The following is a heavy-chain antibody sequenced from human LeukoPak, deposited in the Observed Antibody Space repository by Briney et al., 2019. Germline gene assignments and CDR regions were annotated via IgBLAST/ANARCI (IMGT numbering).Heavy chain of an antibody. V-gene: IGHV3-23*01. J-gene: IGHJ4*02. CDR2: ISGSGDNA. CDR3: AKDFVVVPGNVNYFDY. CDR1: GFTFSNYA. D-gene: IGHD2-21*02. Sequence: GGSLRLSCAASGFTFSNYAMSWVRQAPGKGLEWVSAISGSGDNAYYADSVKGRFTVSRDNSKNTLYVQMKSLRAEDTAVYYCAKDFVVVPGNVNYFDYWGQGTLVTVSS.